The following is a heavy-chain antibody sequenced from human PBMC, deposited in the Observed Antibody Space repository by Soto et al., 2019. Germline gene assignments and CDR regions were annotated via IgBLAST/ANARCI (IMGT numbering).Heavy chain of an antibody. Sequence: GGSLRLSCAASGFTFSSYGMHWVRQAPGKGLEWVAVIWYDGSNKYYADSVKGRFTISRDNSKNTLYLQMNSLRAEDTAVYYCARGDYGSGSLYYYYGMDVWGQGTTVTVSS. CDR2: IWYDGSNK. D-gene: IGHD3-10*01. J-gene: IGHJ6*02. V-gene: IGHV3-33*01. CDR3: ARGDYGSGSLYYYYGMDV. CDR1: GFTFSSYG.